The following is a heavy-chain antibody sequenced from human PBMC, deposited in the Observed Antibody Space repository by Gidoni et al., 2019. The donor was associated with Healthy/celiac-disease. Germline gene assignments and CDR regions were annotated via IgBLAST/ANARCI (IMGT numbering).Heavy chain of an antibody. CDR3: ARSIVGVNYFDY. J-gene: IGHJ4*02. CDR1: VGSISSYY. CDR2: IYYSGST. Sequence: QVQLQESGPGLVKPSETLSLTCTVSVGSISSYYWSWIRQPPGKGLEWIGYIYYSGSTNYNPSLKSRVTISVDTSKNQFSLKLSSVTAADTAVYYCARSIVGVNYFDYWGQGTLVTVSS. D-gene: IGHD1-26*01. V-gene: IGHV4-59*01.